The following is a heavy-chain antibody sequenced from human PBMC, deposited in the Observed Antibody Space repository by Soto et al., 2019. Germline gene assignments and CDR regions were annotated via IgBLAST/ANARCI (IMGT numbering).Heavy chain of an antibody. J-gene: IGHJ6*02. Sequence: ASVKVSCKASGYTFTSYYMHWVRQAPGQGLEWMGIINSSGGSTSYAQKFQGRFTMTRDTSTSTVYMELNSLRSEDTSVYYCVKDLVARKTSGGRDVWGQGTTVTVS. CDR2: INSSGGST. V-gene: IGHV1-46*01. CDR3: VKDLVARKTSGGRDV. D-gene: IGHD5-12*01. CDR1: GYTFTSYY.